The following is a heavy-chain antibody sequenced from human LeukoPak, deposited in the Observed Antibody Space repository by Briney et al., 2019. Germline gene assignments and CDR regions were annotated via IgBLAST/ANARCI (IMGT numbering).Heavy chain of an antibody. Sequence: PGGSLRLSCAAPGFTVSNIYMSSVRQASGKGLECGSIIYRGGGTSYENSLKGRFTISRDNSKNTLYLQMNSLRADDTAVYYCARGATPDVWGKGTTVTVSS. CDR2: IYRGGGT. V-gene: IGHV3-53*01. CDR1: GFTVSNIY. CDR3: ARGATPDV. D-gene: IGHD3-16*01. J-gene: IGHJ6*04.